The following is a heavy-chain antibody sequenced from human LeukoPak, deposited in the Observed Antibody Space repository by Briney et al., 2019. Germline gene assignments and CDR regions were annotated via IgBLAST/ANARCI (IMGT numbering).Heavy chain of an antibody. CDR3: ARDFTIFGVVIPRGDY. V-gene: IGHV3-21*01. D-gene: IGHD3-3*01. CDR2: ISSSSSYI. CDR1: GFTFSSYS. J-gene: IGHJ4*02. Sequence: GGSLRLSCAASGFTFSSYSMNWVRQAPGKGLEWVSSISSSSSYIYYADSVKGRFTISRDNAKNSLYLQMNSLRAEDTAVYYCARDFTIFGVVIPRGDYWGQGTLVTVSS.